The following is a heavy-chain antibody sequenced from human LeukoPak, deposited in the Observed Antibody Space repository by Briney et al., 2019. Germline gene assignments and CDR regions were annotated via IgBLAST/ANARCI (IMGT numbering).Heavy chain of an antibody. CDR3: ARDGIAGDFDY. CDR1: LGTLRNYA. J-gene: IGHJ4*02. Sequence: SVTDSCLSSLGTLRNYAISWVRQAPGQGLAWMGGIIPIFGTANYAQKFQGRVTNTADKSKSTAYMELSSLRSEDTAVYYCARDGIAGDFDYWGQGTLVTVSS. CDR2: IIPIFGTA. V-gene: IGHV1-69*06. D-gene: IGHD1-1*01.